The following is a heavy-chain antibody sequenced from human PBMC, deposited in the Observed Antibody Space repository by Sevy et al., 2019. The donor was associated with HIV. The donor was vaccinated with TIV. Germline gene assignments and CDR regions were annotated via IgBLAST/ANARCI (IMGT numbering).Heavy chain of an antibody. CDR2: IFHTGKT. D-gene: IGHD3-3*02. Sequence: SETRSLTCSVSGGSISKIGNYWGWVRQPPGERLEWIGDIFHTGKTNYNPSLKSRVTISLDTSKNQFSLKLSSVTAADTAVYYCANIYDYWGPGALVTVSS. V-gene: IGHV4-39*01. CDR1: GGSISKIGNY. J-gene: IGHJ4*02. CDR3: ANIYDY.